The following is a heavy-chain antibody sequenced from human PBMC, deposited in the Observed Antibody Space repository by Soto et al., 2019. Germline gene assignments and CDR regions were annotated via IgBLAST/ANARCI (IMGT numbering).Heavy chain of an antibody. V-gene: IGHV1-69*12. CDR1: GGTFSSYA. CDR2: IIPIFGTA. Sequence: QVQLVQSGAEVKKPGSSVKVSCKASGGTFSSYAISWVRQAPGQGLEWMGGIIPIFGTANCAQKFQGRVTITADESTSTAYMELSSLSSEDTAVYYCARTAYYYDSSGYPNPYYFDSWGQGTLVTVSS. J-gene: IGHJ4*02. CDR3: ARTAYYYDSSGYPNPYYFDS. D-gene: IGHD3-22*01.